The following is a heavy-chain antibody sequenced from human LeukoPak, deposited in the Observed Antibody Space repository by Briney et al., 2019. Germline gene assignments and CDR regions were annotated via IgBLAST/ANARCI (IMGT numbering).Heavy chain of an antibody. CDR3: ARIPGGYSSNWYYFDY. V-gene: IGHV4-59*01. CDR2: IYYSGST. D-gene: IGHD6-13*01. CDR1: GGSISTYY. J-gene: IGHJ4*02. Sequence: SETLSLTCTVPGGSISTYYWSWIRQPPGKGLEWIGYIYYSGSTNYNPSLKSRVTISVDTSKNQFSLKLSSVTAADTAVYYCARIPGGYSSNWYYFDYWGQGTLVTVSS.